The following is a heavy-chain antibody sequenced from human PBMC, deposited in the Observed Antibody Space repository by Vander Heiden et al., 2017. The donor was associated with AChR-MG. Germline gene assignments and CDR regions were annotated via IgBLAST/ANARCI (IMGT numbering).Heavy chain of an antibody. Sequence: GGSGRVVVQPGRSLILSCAASGITFSSHGMHRVRQAPGKGLEWVAVIRCGASNTYYGDSVKGRVTISRDNSKNTLYLQMNSLRAEETAVYYCAREPVPAGHRKYNWFDPWGRGTLVTVSS. D-gene: IGHD2-2*01. CDR3: AREPVPAGHRKYNWFDP. CDR1: GITFSSHG. CDR2: IRCGASNT. V-gene: IGHV3-33*01. J-gene: IGHJ5*02.